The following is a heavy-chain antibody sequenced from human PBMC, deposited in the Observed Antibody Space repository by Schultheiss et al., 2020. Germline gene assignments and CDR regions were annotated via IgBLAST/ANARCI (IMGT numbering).Heavy chain of an antibody. CDR2: ISYSGGSR. D-gene: IGHD6-19*01. J-gene: IGHJ5*02. CDR1: GFTFSSYS. Sequence: GGSLRLSCAASGFTFSSYSMNWVRQAPGRGLEWVSAISYSGGSRYYADSVRGRFTISRDNSKKILWLQMDNLRVEDTAVYYCAERTGGGWHDPWGQGTLVTVSS. CDR3: AERTGGGWHDP. V-gene: IGHV3-23*01.